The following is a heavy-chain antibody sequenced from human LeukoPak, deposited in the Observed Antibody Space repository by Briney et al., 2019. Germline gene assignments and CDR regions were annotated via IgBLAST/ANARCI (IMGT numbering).Heavy chain of an antibody. Sequence: GASVKVSCKASVYAFTGYYLFWVRQAPGQGLEWMGWINHNSGGSKSAHRFQGRISMASDTSIRTAFLEVRSLRSDDTAVYYCAKRCSHSISCFDSWGQGTLVTVSS. V-gene: IGHV1-2*02. J-gene: IGHJ4*02. D-gene: IGHD2-2*01. CDR2: INHNSGGS. CDR3: AKRCSHSISCFDS. CDR1: VYAFTGYY.